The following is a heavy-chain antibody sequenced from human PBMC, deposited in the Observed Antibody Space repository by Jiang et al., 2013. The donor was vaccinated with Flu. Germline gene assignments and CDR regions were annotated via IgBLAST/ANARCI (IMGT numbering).Heavy chain of an antibody. D-gene: IGHD6-19*01. Sequence: LKSRVTISVDTSKNQFSLKLSSVTAADTAVYYCARGPRSSGWYRGIDYWGQGTLVTVSS. J-gene: IGHJ4*02. CDR3: ARGPRSSGWYRGIDY. V-gene: IGHV4-59*09.